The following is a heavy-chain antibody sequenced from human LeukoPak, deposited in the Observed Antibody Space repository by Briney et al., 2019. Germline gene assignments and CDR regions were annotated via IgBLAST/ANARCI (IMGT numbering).Heavy chain of an antibody. CDR1: EFTFDDYT. J-gene: IGHJ4*02. D-gene: IGHD6-6*01. CDR3: AEERGSSGYFDY. Sequence: GGSLRLSCAASEFTFDDYTMHWVRQAPGKGLEWVSLISWNGGSTYYADSVKGRFTISRDNSKNTLYLQMNSLRTEDTALYYCAEERGSSGYFDYWGQGSLVTVSS. CDR2: ISWNGGST. V-gene: IGHV3-43*01.